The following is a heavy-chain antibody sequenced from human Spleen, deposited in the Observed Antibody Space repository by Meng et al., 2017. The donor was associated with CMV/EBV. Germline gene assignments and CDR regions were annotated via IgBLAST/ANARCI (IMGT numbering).Heavy chain of an antibody. CDR2: IYYSGST. J-gene: IGHJ2*01. V-gene: IGHV4-30-4*01. CDR1: GGSISSGDYY. Sequence: QGQLQGSGPGPGKPSQTLSLTCTVSGGSISSGDYYWSWIRQPPGKGLEWIGYIYYSGSTYYNPSLKSRVTISVDTSKNQFSLKLSSVTAADTAVYYCARGYYDSSGYGYWYLDLWGRGTLVTVSS. CDR3: ARGYYDSSGYGYWYLDL. D-gene: IGHD3-22*01.